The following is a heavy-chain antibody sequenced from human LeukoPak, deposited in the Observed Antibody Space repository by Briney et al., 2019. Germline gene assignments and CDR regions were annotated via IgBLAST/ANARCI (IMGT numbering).Heavy chain of an antibody. CDR1: GFTFSTYP. V-gene: IGHV3-64*01. CDR3: AGQTYSNSWAFDP. J-gene: IGHJ5*02. D-gene: IGHD6-13*01. Sequence: GGPLRLSCAASGFTFSTYPMHWVRQAPGKGLEYVSAISSNGGSTFYANSVKGRFTISRDNSKNTLYLQMGSLRPEDMAVYYCAGQTYSNSWAFDPWGQGTLVAVSS. CDR2: ISSNGGST.